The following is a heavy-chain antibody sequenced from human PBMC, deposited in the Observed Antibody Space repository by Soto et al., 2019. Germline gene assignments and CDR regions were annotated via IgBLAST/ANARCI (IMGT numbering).Heavy chain of an antibody. CDR3: ARQPGATFDY. V-gene: IGHV4-59*01. J-gene: IGHJ4*02. CDR2: IHYIGIT. Sequence: QVQLQESGPGLVKPSETLSLTCTVSGGSISSYYWSWLRQSPGKRLEWIGYIHYIGITKSNPSLKSRVTISLDSSKNQLSLKLRSVTAADSAVYYWARQPGATFDYWGQGTLVTVSS. CDR1: GGSISSYY. D-gene: IGHD7-27*01.